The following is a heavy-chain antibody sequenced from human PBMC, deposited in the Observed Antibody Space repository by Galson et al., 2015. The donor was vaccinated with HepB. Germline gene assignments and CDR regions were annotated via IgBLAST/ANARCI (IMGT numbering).Heavy chain of an antibody. CDR2: INPSGGST. Sequence: SVKVSCKASGYTFTSYYMHWVRQAPGQGLEWMGMINPSGGSTSYAQKFQGRVTMTRDTSTSTGYMELSSLRSEGTAVYYCARGDYDSSGYLPEGMDVWGQGTTVTVSS. CDR3: ARGDYDSSGYLPEGMDV. V-gene: IGHV1-46*01. CDR1: GYTFTSYY. J-gene: IGHJ6*02. D-gene: IGHD3-22*01.